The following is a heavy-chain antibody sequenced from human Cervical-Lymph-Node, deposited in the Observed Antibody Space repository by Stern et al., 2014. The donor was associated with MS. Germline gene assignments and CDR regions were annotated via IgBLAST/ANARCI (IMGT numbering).Heavy chain of an antibody. V-gene: IGHV1-46*03. Sequence: QVQLVQSGAEVKKPGASVKLSCKASGYTFTIYHMYWVRQAPGQGLEWMGIINPRGGSTTYAQKFQGRVTMTRDTSTSTVYMDLSSLRSEDTAVYYCARGQESWTTVLTPFGMDAFDMWGQGTMVTVSS. CDR2: INPRGGST. J-gene: IGHJ3*02. CDR1: GYTFTIYH. CDR3: ARGQESWTTVLTPFGMDAFDM. D-gene: IGHD4-23*01.